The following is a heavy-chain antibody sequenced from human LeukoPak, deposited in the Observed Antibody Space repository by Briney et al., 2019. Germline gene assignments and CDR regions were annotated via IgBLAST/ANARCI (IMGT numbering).Heavy chain of an antibody. CDR2: VYYSGST. D-gene: IGHD6-6*01. CDR3: ARVGSSSSFGY. CDR1: GGSISSYY. V-gene: IGHV4-59*01. J-gene: IGHJ4*02. Sequence: SETLSLTYTVSGGSISSYYWSWIRQPPGKGLEWIGYVYYSGSTNYNPSLKSRVTISVDTSNNQFSLKLSSVTAADTAVYYCARVGSSSSFGYWGQGTLVTVSS.